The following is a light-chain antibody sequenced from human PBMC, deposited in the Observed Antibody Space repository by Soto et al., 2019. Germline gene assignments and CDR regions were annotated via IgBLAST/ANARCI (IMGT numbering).Light chain of an antibody. CDR2: GAS. CDR3: QQYNNWPPIT. J-gene: IGKJ5*01. CDR1: QSVSSN. Sequence: EIVXTXXPXXXSVSPGERATLSCRASQSVSSNLAWYQQKPGQAPRLLIYGASTRATGIPARFSGSGSGTEFTLTISSLQSEDFAVYYCQQYNNWPPITFGQGTRLEIK. V-gene: IGKV3-15*01.